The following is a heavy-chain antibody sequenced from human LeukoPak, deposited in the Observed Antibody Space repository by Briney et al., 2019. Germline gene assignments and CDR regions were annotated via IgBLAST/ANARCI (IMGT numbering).Heavy chain of an antibody. CDR1: GFTFSSSW. Sequence: GGSLRLSCAAFGFTFSSSWMHWVRQAPGKGLEWVSYISSSSSTIYYADSVKGRFTISRDNAKNSLYLQMNSLRAEDTAVYYCARGSTYYDSSGQVPFDYWGQGTLVTVSS. CDR2: ISSSSSTI. J-gene: IGHJ4*02. V-gene: IGHV3-48*01. CDR3: ARGSTYYDSSGQVPFDY. D-gene: IGHD3-22*01.